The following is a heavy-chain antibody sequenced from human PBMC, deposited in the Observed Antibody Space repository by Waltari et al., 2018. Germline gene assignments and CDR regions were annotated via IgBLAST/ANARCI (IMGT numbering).Heavy chain of an antibody. J-gene: IGHJ3*02. CDR3: ASGRVSPWFGELGGDAFDI. CDR2: IYPSGVT. V-gene: IGHV4-31*01. D-gene: IGHD3-10*01. CDR1: GGSIRSGGFY. Sequence: QVQLQESGPGLVKPSQTLPLTCTVSGGSIRSGGFYWSWIRQPPGKGLEWIGYIYPSGVTYYNPSHKSLVTISVDTSKNQFSLRLSSVTAADTAVYYCASGRVSPWFGELGGDAFDIWGQGTMVTVSS.